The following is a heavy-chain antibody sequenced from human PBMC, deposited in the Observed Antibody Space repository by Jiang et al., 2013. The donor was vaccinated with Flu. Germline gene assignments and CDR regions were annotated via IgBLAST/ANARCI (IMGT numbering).Heavy chain of an antibody. V-gene: IGHV6-1*01. Sequence: TLSLTCAISGDSVSSNSAAWNWIRQSPSRGLEWLGRTFYRSKWYSDYAVSVKSRVIVNPDTSKNQFSLQLNSVTPEDTAVYYCARGKVDYYAMDVWGQGTTVTVSS. CDR1: GDSVSSNSAA. CDR3: ARGKVDYYAMDV. CDR2: TFYRSKWYS. J-gene: IGHJ6*02.